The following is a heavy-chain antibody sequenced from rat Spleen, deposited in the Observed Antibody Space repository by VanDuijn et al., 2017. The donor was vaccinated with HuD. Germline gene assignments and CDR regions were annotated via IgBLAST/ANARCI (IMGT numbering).Heavy chain of an antibody. D-gene: IGHD1-2*01. Sequence: EVQLQESGPGLVKPSQSLSLTCSVTGYSITSNYWGWIRKFPGNKMEWMGYISYSGSTSYNPSLKSRISITRDTSKNQFFLQLNSVTTEDTATYYCARSDYYYSNYIPFAFWGQGTLVTVSS. CDR3: ARSDYYYSNYIPFAF. J-gene: IGHJ3*01. V-gene: IGHV3-1*01. CDR1: GYSITSNY. CDR2: ISYSGST.